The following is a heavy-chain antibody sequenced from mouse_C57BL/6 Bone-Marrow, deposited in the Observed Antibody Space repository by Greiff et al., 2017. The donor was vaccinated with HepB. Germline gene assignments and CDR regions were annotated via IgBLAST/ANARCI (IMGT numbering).Heavy chain of an antibody. CDR2: ISDGGSYT. CDR1: GFTFSSYA. D-gene: IGHD1-1*01. J-gene: IGHJ1*03. V-gene: IGHV5-4*01. Sequence: EVMLVESGGGLVKPGGSLKLSCAASGFTFSSYAMSWVRQTPEKRLEWVATISDGGSYTYYPDNVKGRFTISRDNAKNNLYLQMSHLKSEDTAMYYCARDQGYYGSSSLYWYFDVWGTGTTVTVSS. CDR3: ARDQGYYGSSSLYWYFDV.